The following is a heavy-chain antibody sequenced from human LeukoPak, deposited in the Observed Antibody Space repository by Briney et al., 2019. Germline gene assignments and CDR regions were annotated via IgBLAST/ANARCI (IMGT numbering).Heavy chain of an antibody. CDR2: SYSGGST. Sequence: PGGSLRLSCAASGFTVSSNYMSWVRQAPGKGLEWVSISYSGGSTYYADSVKGRFTISRDNSKNTLYLQMSSLRAEDTAVYYCARTIVGSTYDAFDIWGQGTMVTVSS. D-gene: IGHD1-26*01. CDR1: GFTVSSNY. V-gene: IGHV3-53*01. J-gene: IGHJ3*02. CDR3: ARTIVGSTYDAFDI.